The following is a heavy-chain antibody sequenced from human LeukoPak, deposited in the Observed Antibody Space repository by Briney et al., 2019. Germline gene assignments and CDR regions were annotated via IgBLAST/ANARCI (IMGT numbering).Heavy chain of an antibody. Sequence: GGSLRLSCAASGFTFSRYTMNWVRQAPGKGLEWVSSISSSSAYIYYADSVKGRFTISRDNAKNTLSLQMNSLRAEDTAVYYCARDDSGSSGYWGQGTLVAVSS. V-gene: IGHV3-21*01. J-gene: IGHJ4*02. D-gene: IGHD1-26*01. CDR1: GFTFSRYT. CDR2: ISSSSAYI. CDR3: ARDDSGSSGY.